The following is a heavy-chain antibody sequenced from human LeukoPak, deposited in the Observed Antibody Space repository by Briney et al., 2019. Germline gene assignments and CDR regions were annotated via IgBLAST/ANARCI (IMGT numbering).Heavy chain of an antibody. CDR1: GFTFSSYA. V-gene: IGHV3-23*01. Sequence: TGGSLRLSCAASGFTFSSYAMSWVRQAPGKGLEWVSAISGSGGSTYYADSVKGRFTISRDNAKNSLYLQMNSLRAEDTAVYYCARDSVIYGYWGQGTLVTVSS. D-gene: IGHD3/OR15-3a*01. J-gene: IGHJ4*02. CDR2: ISGSGGST. CDR3: ARDSVIYGY.